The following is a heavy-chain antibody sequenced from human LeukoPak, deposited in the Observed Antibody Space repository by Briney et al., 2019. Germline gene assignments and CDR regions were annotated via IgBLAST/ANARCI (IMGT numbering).Heavy chain of an antibody. V-gene: IGHV4-59*01. CDR2: IYYSGST. CDR1: GGSISGYY. D-gene: IGHD3-10*01. Sequence: SETLSLTCTVSGGSISGYYWTWIRQPPGKGLECIGYIYYSGSTNYNPSLKSRVTISVDTSKNQFSLKLSSVTAADTAVYFCARIMAVRGAPDYFHYAIDVWGQRTTVTVSS. J-gene: IGHJ6*02. CDR3: ARIMAVRGAPDYFHYAIDV.